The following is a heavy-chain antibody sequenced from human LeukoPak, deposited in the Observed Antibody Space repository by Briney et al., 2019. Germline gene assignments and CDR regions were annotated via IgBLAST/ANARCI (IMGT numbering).Heavy chain of an antibody. CDR2: FNPNSGGT. D-gene: IGHD5-18*01. Sequence: ASVKVSCKASGYTFTGYYMHWVGQAPGQGLEWMGWFNPNSGGTNYAQKFQGRVTMTRDTSISTAYMELSRLRSDDTAVYYCARLRYSYGTYYYYGMDVWGQGTTVTVSS. J-gene: IGHJ6*02. V-gene: IGHV1-2*02. CDR1: GYTFTGYY. CDR3: ARLRYSYGTYYYYGMDV.